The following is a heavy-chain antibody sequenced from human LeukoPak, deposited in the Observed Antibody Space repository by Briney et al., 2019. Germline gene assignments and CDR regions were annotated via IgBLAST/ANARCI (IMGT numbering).Heavy chain of an antibody. D-gene: IGHD1-26*01. CDR2: INGDGTTT. V-gene: IGHV3-74*01. CDR3: ARRWYTGTYYYFGL. CDR1: GFTLSTHW. J-gene: IGHJ4*02. Sequence: QPGGSLRLSCAASGFTLSTHWMHLVRQAPGKGLVLVSRINGDGTTTSYADSVKGRFTISRVNDKSTLYLEIDSLRAEDTAIYYCARRWYTGTYYYFGLWGQGTLVTVSS.